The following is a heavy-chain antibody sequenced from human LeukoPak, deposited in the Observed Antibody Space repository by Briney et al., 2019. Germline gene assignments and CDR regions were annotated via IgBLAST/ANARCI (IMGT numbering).Heavy chain of an antibody. CDR1: GGSISSGSHF. CDR3: ARDPYRGIFDY. Sequence: SETLSLTCTVSGGSISSGSHFWSWIRQPPGKGLEWIGYIYYSGSTNYNPSLKSRVTISVDTSKNQFSLRLSSVTAADTAVYYCARDPYRGIFDYWGQGTLVTVSS. J-gene: IGHJ4*02. D-gene: IGHD3-16*01. CDR2: IYYSGST. V-gene: IGHV4-61*01.